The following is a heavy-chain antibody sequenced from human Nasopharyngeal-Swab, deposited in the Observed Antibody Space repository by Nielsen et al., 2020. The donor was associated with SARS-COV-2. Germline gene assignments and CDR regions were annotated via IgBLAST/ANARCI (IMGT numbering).Heavy chain of an antibody. V-gene: IGHV3-48*03. CDR3: ARDGGSGNFDY. CDR1: GFTFSSYG. J-gene: IGHJ4*02. D-gene: IGHD6-19*01. CDR2: ISSSGSTI. Sequence: GESLKISCAASGFTFSSYGMNWVRQAPGKGLEWVSYISSSGSTIYYADSVKGRFTISRDNAKNSLYLQMNSLRAEDTAVYYCARDGGSGNFDYWGQGTLVTVSS.